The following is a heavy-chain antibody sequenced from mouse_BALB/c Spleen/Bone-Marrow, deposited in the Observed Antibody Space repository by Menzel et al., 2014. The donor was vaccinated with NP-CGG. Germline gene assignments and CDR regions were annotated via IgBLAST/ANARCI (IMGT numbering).Heavy chain of an antibody. CDR1: GYTFTSYY. CDR2: INPSNGGT. CDR3: TRGFAY. Sequence: QVTLKESGAELVKPGASAKLSCKASGYTFTSYYMYWVKQRPGQGLEWIGEINPSNGGTNFNEKFKSKATLTVDKSSSTAYMQLSSLTSEDSAVYYCTRGFAYWGQGTLVTVSA. J-gene: IGHJ3*01. V-gene: IGHV1S81*02.